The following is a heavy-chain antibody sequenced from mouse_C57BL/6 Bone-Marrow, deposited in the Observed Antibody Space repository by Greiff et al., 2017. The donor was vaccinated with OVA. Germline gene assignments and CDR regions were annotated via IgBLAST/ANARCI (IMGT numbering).Heavy chain of an antibody. CDR1: GYTFTSYW. CDR3: ARVYYSKVYYFDY. V-gene: IGHV1-50*01. Sequence: QLQQPGAELVKPGASVKLSCKASGYTFTSYWMQWVKQRPGQGLEWIGEIDPSDSYTNYNQKFKGKATLTVDTSSSTAYMQLSSLTSEDSAVYYCARVYYSKVYYFDYWGQGTTLTVSS. D-gene: IGHD2-5*01. J-gene: IGHJ2*01. CDR2: IDPSDSYT.